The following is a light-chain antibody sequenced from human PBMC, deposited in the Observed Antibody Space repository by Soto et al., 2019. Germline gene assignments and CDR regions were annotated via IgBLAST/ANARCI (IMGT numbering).Light chain of an antibody. CDR3: HQYGSSTWT. CDR2: GAS. CDR1: QSVSSTY. V-gene: IGKV3-20*01. J-gene: IGKJ1*01. Sequence: EIVLTQSPGTLSLSPGERATLSCRASQSVSSTYLIWYQQKPGQAPRLLIYGASSRATGVPDRYSGSGSGTDFTLTISRLEPEDFAVYYCHQYGSSTWTFGQGTKVDI.